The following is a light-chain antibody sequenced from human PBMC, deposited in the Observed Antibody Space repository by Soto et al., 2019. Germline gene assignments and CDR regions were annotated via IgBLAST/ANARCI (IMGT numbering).Light chain of an antibody. CDR1: SGDIGSYNR. J-gene: IGLJ2*01. Sequence: QCALTQPASVYGSPGQSITISCTGTSGDIGSYNRVSWYQQHPGKAPKLIIYEVTDRPSGVSNRFSGSKSGNTASLTISGLQAEDEADYYCCSYAGSYTFGVFGGGTKLTVL. CDR2: EVT. V-gene: IGLV2-14*01. CDR3: CSYAGSYTFGV.